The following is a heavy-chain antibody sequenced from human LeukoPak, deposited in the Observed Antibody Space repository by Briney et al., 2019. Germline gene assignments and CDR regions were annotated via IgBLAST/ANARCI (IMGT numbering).Heavy chain of an antibody. CDR1: GFTFSSYG. Sequence: GGSLRLSCAASGFTFSSYGMHWVRQAPGKGLEWVAVISYDGSNKYYADSVKSRFTISRDNSKNTLYLQMNSLRAEDTAVYYCAKDPAAGDIVVVPAPYGMDVWGQGTTVTVSS. D-gene: IGHD2-2*01. V-gene: IGHV3-30*18. J-gene: IGHJ6*02. CDR2: ISYDGSNK. CDR3: AKDPAAGDIVVVPAPYGMDV.